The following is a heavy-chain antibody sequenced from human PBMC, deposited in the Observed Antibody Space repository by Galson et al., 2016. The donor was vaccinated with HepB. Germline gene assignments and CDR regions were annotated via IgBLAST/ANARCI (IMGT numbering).Heavy chain of an antibody. Sequence: QSGAEVKKPGASVKVSCKASGSTFTSYGISWVRQAPGQGPEWMGWISAYNGNTNYAQKLQGRVTMTTDTSTSTAYMELRSLRSDDPAVYYCARDLIFAGTFDCWGQGTLVTVSS. CDR3: ARDLIFAGTFDC. V-gene: IGHV1-18*01. J-gene: IGHJ4*02. CDR1: GSTFTSYG. CDR2: ISAYNGNT. D-gene: IGHD3-10*01.